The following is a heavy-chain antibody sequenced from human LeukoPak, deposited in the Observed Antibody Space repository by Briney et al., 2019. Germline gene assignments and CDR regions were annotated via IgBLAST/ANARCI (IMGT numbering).Heavy chain of an antibody. CDR3: ARHRDYYDT. CDR2: IYSSGSA. V-gene: IGHV4-59*08. CDR1: GASINNNF. J-gene: IGHJ4*01. Sequence: SGTLSLTCTVSGASINNNFWTWIRQPPGKGLEWIGYIYSSGSANYNPSLKSRVIISGDTSKNQISLNLTSVTAADTAVYFCARHRDYYDTWGHGTLVTVSS. D-gene: IGHD3-22*01.